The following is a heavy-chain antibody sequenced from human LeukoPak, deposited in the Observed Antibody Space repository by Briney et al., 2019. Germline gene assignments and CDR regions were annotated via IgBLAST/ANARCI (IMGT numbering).Heavy chain of an antibody. CDR3: ARDSMTTVTTPFQH. Sequence: GASVKVSCKASGYTFTSYGISWVRQAPGQGLEWMGWISAYNGNTNYAQKLQGRVTMTTDTSTSTAYMELRSLRSDDTAVYYCARDSMTTVTTPFQHWGQGTLVTVSS. J-gene: IGHJ1*01. D-gene: IGHD4-17*01. CDR2: ISAYNGNT. CDR1: GYTFTSYG. V-gene: IGHV1-18*01.